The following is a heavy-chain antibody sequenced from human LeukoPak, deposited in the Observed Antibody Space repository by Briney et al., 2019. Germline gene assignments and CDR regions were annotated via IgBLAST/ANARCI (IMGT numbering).Heavy chain of an antibody. J-gene: IGHJ6*02. CDR2: ISSSGSTI. CDR3: AREYYGMDV. CDR1: GFTFSSYE. Sequence: GGSLRLSCAASGFTFSSYEMNWVRQAPGKGLEWVSYISSSGSTIYYADSVKGRFTISRDNAKNPLYLQMNSLRAEDTAVYYCAREYYGMDVWGQGTTVTVSS. V-gene: IGHV3-48*03.